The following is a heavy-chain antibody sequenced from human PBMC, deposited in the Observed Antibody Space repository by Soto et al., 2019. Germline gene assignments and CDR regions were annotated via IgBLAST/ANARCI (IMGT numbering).Heavy chain of an antibody. J-gene: IGHJ6*02. D-gene: IGHD6-19*01. CDR3: AREVIAVAGYYYYGMDV. V-gene: IGHV3-30-3*01. CDR1: GFTFSSYA. Sequence: QVQLVESGGGVVQPGRSLRLSCAASGFTFSSYAMHWVRQAPGKGLEWVAVISYDGSNKYYADSVKGRFTISRDNSKNTLYLQMNSLRAEDTAVYYCAREVIAVAGYYYYGMDVWGQGTTVTVSS. CDR2: ISYDGSNK.